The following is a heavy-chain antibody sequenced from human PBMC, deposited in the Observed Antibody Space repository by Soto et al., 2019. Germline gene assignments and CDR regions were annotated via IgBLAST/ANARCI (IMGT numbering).Heavy chain of an antibody. Sequence: QVQLQQWGAGLLKPSETLSLTCAVYGGSFSGYYWSWIRQPPGKGLEWIGEINHSGSTNYSPSLKSRVTISVDTSKNQFSPKLSSVTAADTAVYYCASQQQLVYYYGMDVWGQGTTVTVSS. D-gene: IGHD6-13*01. CDR3: ASQQQLVYYYGMDV. CDR2: INHSGST. J-gene: IGHJ6*02. V-gene: IGHV4-34*01. CDR1: GGSFSGYY.